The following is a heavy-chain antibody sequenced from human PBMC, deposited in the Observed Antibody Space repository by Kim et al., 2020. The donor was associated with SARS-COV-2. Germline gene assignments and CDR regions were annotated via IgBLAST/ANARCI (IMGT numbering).Heavy chain of an antibody. D-gene: IGHD3-22*01. CDR3: ARAPEGTFDSSGFHWRGDAFDV. Sequence: SETLSLTCAVSGYSISRGHYWCWLRQSPGTGLEWIANIYHSGSTYYNPSLESRVTISLDMSKNQFFRRQTSVTAADTAVYYCARAPEGTFDSSGFHWRGDAFDVGGQGTMATFSS. J-gene: IGHJ3*01. V-gene: IGHV4-38-2*01. CDR2: IYHSGST. CDR1: GYSISRGHY.